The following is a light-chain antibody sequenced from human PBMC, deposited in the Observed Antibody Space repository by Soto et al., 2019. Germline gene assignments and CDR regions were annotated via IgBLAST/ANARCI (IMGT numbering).Light chain of an antibody. CDR2: KVS. V-gene: IGKV2-24*01. CDR1: QSLLHSDGNTY. J-gene: IGKJ1*01. Sequence: VMTQTPLSSPVTLGQASSISCRSSQSLLHSDGNTYLSWFQQRPGQPPRLLIYKVSDRFSGVPERFSVSGAGTDFTLTISRVEAEDVGIYYCMQATQFHWTFGQGTNVDIK. CDR3: MQATQFHWT.